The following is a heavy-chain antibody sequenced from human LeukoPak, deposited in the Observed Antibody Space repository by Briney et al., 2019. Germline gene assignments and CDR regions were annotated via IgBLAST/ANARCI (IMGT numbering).Heavy chain of an antibody. D-gene: IGHD1-26*01. J-gene: IGHJ3*02. CDR3: ARVGGSNAFDI. CDR1: GFTFSSFW. Sequence: GGSLRLSCAASGFTFSSFWMHWVRQAPGKGLVWVSRINSVGSSTSYADSVKGRFTISRDNAKNTLSLQMNGLRAEDTAVYYCARVGGSNAFDIWGQGTMVIVSS. CDR2: INSVGSST. V-gene: IGHV3-74*01.